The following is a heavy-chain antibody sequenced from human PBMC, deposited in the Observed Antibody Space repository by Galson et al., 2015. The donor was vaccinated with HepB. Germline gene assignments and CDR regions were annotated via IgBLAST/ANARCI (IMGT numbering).Heavy chain of an antibody. J-gene: IGHJ4*02. CDR1: GFTFTNYA. D-gene: IGHD3-22*01. V-gene: IGHV3-23*01. CDR3: AKGAYDSSRAGFDY. Sequence: SLRLSCATSGFTFTNYAMNWVRQAPGRGLEWVSSMSGAGGNIFYADSVKGRFTIFRDSSKNTLYLQMSNLRAEDTAVYFCAKGAYDSSRAGFDYWGQGSLVTVSS. CDR2: MSGAGGNI.